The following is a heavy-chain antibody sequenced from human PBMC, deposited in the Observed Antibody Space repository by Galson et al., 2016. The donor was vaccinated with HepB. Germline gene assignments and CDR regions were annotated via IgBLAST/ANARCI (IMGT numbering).Heavy chain of an antibody. Sequence: SLRLSCAASGFTFSRHGMHWVRQAPGKGLGWVAVVSSDVTNKYYADSVKGRFTISRDNSKNTVYLQMKSLKVKDTAVYFCAREGYYGVFDYWGQGTLVTVSS. CDR3: AREGYYGVFDY. CDR2: VSSDVTNK. D-gene: IGHD3-22*01. J-gene: IGHJ4*02. CDR1: GFTFSRHG. V-gene: IGHV3-30*03.